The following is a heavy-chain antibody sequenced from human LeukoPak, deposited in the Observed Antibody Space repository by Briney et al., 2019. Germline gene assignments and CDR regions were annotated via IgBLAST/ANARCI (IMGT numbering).Heavy chain of an antibody. D-gene: IGHD5-12*01. CDR2: INPSGGST. J-gene: IGHJ4*02. CDR1: GYPFSNHG. V-gene: IGHV1-46*01. CDR3: ARDRDSGYDLDY. Sequence: ASVKVSCKASGYPFSNHGITWVRQAPGQGLEWMGIINPSGGSTSYAQKFQGRVTMTRDTSTSTVYMELSSLRSEDTAVYYCARDRDSGYDLDYWGQGTLVTVSS.